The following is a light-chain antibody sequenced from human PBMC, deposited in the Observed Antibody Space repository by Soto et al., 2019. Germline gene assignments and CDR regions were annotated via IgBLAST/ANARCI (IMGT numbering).Light chain of an antibody. CDR2: GAS. CDR3: QQYNSYSWT. CDR1: LSVSTN. J-gene: IGKJ1*01. Sequence: EIVMTQSPGTLSVSPGERATLSCRASLSVSTNLAWYQQKPGQAPRLLIYGASTRATGISARFSGSGSGTDFTLTISSLQPDDFATYYCQQYNSYSWTFGQGTKVDIK. V-gene: IGKV3-15*01.